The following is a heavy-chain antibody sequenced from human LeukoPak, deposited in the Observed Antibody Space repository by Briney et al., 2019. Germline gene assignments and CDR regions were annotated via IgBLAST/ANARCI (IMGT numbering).Heavy chain of an antibody. J-gene: IGHJ4*02. CDR2: INPNSGGT. D-gene: IGHD3-22*01. Sequence: ASVKVSCKASGYILSGYYMNWVRQAPGQGLEWMGWINPNSGGTNYVQKFQARVTLTTDTSISTHYIEEKSLRADDTAVYYCGRSAHHDTSGYYIDYWGEGTLFT. CDR3: GRSAHHDTSGYYIDY. V-gene: IGHV1-2*02. CDR1: GYILSGYY.